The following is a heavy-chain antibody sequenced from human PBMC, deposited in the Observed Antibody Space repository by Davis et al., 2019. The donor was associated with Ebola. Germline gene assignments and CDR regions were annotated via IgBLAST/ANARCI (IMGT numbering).Heavy chain of an antibody. CDR1: GGSFSGYY. Sequence: SETLSLTCAVYGGSFSGYYWSWIRQPPGKGLEWIGEINHSGSTNYNPSLKSRVTISVDTSKNQFSLKLSSVTAADTAVYYCARAPYVSDRKTVDNWGQGTLVTVSS. J-gene: IGHJ4*02. CDR3: ARAPYVSDRKTVDN. D-gene: IGHD1-14*01. V-gene: IGHV4-34*01. CDR2: INHSGST.